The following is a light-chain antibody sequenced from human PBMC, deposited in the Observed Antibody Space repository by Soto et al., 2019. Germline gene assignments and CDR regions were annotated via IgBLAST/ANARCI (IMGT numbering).Light chain of an antibody. CDR1: QSVSSSY. J-gene: IGKJ1*01. V-gene: IGKV3-20*01. CDR2: GAS. Sequence: EIVLTQSPGTLSLSPGERATLSCRASQSVSSSYLAWYQQKPGQAPRLLIYGASSRATGIPDRFSGSGSGTDFTLTISRLGPEDFAVYYCQRARTFGQGTKVEIK. CDR3: QRART.